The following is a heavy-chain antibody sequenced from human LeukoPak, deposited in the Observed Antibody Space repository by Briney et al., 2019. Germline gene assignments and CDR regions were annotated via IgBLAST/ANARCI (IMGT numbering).Heavy chain of an antibody. CDR2: IYPDDSDT. D-gene: IGHD6-19*01. V-gene: IGHV5-51*01. J-gene: IGHJ4*02. CDR1: GYSFTSYW. Sequence: GESLKISCKGSGYSFTSYWIGWVRQMPGKGLEWMGIIYPDDSDTRYSPSFHGQVTISADKCTTTAYLQSSSLKASDPAMYSCARSPGYSSGWYLDYWGQGNLFTVSS. CDR3: ARSPGYSSGWYLDY.